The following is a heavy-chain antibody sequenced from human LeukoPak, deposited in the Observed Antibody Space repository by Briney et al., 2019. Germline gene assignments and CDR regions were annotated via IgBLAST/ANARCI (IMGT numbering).Heavy chain of an antibody. D-gene: IGHD3-22*01. CDR2: ISSSSSTI. CDR1: GFTFSSYS. Sequence: GGSLRLSCAASGFTFSSYSMNWVRQAPGKRLEWVSYISSSSSTIYYADSVKGRFTISRDNAKNSLYLQMNSLRAEDTAVYYCARGQRDDYYDSSDPSGDYWGQGTLVTVSS. J-gene: IGHJ4*02. V-gene: IGHV3-48*01. CDR3: ARGQRDDYYDSSDPSGDY.